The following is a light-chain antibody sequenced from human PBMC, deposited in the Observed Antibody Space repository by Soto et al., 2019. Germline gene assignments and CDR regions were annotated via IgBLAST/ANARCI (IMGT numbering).Light chain of an antibody. CDR3: QQYGSSPPVT. J-gene: IGKJ4*01. Sequence: EIVLTQSPGTLSLSPGERATLSCRASQSVSNNYLAWYQQNPDQAPMLLIYGASSTATGTPDRFSGSGSGTDFTLTISRLEPEDFAVYYCQQYGSSPPVTFGGGTRVEIK. V-gene: IGKV3-20*01. CDR1: QSVSNNY. CDR2: GAS.